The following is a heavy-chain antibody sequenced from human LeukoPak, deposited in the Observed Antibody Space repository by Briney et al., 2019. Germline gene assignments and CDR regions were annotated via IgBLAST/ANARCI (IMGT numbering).Heavy chain of an antibody. V-gene: IGHV4-4*02. CDR2: VYHSGST. CDR1: GGSISSSNW. CDR3: ARDGYCSSGGCLIY. D-gene: IGHD2-2*03. Sequence: SGTLSLTCAVSGGSISSSNWWSWVRQSPGKGLEWIGEVYHSGSTNYNPSLKSRATISMDKSKNQFSLKLNSVTAADTAVYYCARDGYCSSGGCLIYWGQGALVTVSS. J-gene: IGHJ4*02.